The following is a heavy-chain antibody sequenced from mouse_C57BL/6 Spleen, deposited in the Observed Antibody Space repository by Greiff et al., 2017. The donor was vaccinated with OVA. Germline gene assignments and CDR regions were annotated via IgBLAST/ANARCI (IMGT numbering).Heavy chain of an antibody. J-gene: IGHJ4*01. Sequence: EVNVVESGGGLVKPGGSLKLSCAASGFTFSSYAMSWVRQTPEKRLEWVATISDGGSYTYYPDNVKGRFTISRDNAKNNLYLQMSHLKSEDTAMYYCARAYYYGSSLYYAMDYWGQGTSVTVSS. CDR2: ISDGGSYT. V-gene: IGHV5-4*03. CDR3: ARAYYYGSSLYYAMDY. D-gene: IGHD1-1*01. CDR1: GFTFSSYA.